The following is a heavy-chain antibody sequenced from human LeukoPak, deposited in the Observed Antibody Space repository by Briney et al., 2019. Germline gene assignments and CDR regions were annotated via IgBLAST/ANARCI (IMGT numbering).Heavy chain of an antibody. CDR3: AREGVGATSSFDY. CDR1: GYIFTNYW. Sequence: GESLKISCKASGYIFTNYWIGWVRQMPGKGLEWMGRIDPSDSYINYSPSFQGHVTISTDKSISTANLQWSSLKASDTAMYYCAREGVGATSSFDYWGQGSLVTVSS. CDR2: IDPSDSYI. J-gene: IGHJ4*02. V-gene: IGHV5-10-1*01. D-gene: IGHD1-26*01.